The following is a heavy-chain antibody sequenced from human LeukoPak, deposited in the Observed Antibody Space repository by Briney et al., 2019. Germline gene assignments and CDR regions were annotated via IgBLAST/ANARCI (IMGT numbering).Heavy chain of an antibody. CDR2: IYYSGST. V-gene: IGHV4-39*01. CDR1: GGSISSSSYY. D-gene: IGHD6-19*01. Sequence: PSETLSLTCTVSGGSISSSSYYWGWIRQPPGKGLEWIGSIYYSGSTYYNPSLKSRVTISVDTSKNQFSLKLSSVTAADTAVYYCARGIWGRSGWCPTSLDYWGQGTLVTVSS. J-gene: IGHJ4*02. CDR3: ARGIWGRSGWCPTSLDY.